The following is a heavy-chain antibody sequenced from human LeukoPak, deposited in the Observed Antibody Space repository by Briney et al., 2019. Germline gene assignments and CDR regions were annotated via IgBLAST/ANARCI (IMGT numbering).Heavy chain of an antibody. J-gene: IGHJ1*01. Sequence: GGSLRLSCAASGFTFSIYSMNWVRQAPGKGLEWLSSITSSSNYIYYADSVKGRFTISRDNAKNSLYLQMNSLRDEDTAVYYCAKDSDYYHSSGYYYAYFQHWGQGPRVTVSS. V-gene: IGHV3-21*01. CDR1: GFTFSIYS. CDR3: AKDSDYYHSSGYYYAYFQH. D-gene: IGHD3-22*01. CDR2: ITSSSNYI.